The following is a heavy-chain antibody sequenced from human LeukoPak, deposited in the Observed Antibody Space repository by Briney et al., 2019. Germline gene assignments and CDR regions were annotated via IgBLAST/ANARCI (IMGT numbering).Heavy chain of an antibody. CDR2: ISPYNGNT. CDR3: VRGEYELIGDY. CDR1: GYTFTGYY. V-gene: IGHV1-18*04. Sequence: ASVKVSCKPSGYTFTGYYMHWVRQAPGQGLEWMGWISPYNGNTNYEQKLQGRVTMTTDISTSTAYMELRSLISDDTAVYYCVRGEYELIGDYWGQGTLVTVSS. J-gene: IGHJ4*02. D-gene: IGHD2-2*01.